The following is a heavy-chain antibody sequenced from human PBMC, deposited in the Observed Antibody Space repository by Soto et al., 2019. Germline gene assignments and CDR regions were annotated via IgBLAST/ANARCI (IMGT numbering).Heavy chain of an antibody. J-gene: IGHJ4*02. Sequence: QVQLQQWGAGLLKPSETLSLTCAVYGGSFSGYYWSWIRQPPGKGLEWIGEINHSGSTNYNPSLKSGVTISVDTSKNQFSLKLSSVTAADTAVYYCARGVGPYHFDYWGQGTLVNVSS. CDR2: INHSGST. CDR3: ARGVGPYHFDY. D-gene: IGHD1-26*01. V-gene: IGHV4-34*01. CDR1: GGSFSGYY.